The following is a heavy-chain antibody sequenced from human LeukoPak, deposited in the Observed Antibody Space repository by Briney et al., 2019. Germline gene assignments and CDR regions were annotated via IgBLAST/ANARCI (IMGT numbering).Heavy chain of an antibody. Sequence: QTGGSLRPSCAASGFTFSSYGMHWVRQAPGKGLEWVAVISYDGSNKYYADSVKGRFTISRDNSKNTLYLQMNGLRAEDTAIHYCAKALGPSYFASWGQGTLVTVSS. D-gene: IGHD7-27*01. CDR2: ISYDGSNK. V-gene: IGHV3-30*18. J-gene: IGHJ4*02. CDR3: AKALGPSYFAS. CDR1: GFTFSSYG.